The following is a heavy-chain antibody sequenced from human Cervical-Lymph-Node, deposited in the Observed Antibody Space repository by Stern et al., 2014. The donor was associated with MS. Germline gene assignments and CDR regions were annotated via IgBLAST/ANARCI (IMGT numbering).Heavy chain of an antibody. V-gene: IGHV3-33*01. D-gene: IGHD3-22*01. Sequence: VQLVESGGGVVQPGRSLRLSCAASGFTFSSYGMHWVRQAPGKGLEWVAVIWYDGSNKYYADSVKGRFTISRDNSKNTLYLQMNSLRAEDTAVYYCASGYYYDSSGYFSPFGYWGQGTLVTVSS. J-gene: IGHJ4*02. CDR2: IWYDGSNK. CDR3: ASGYYYDSSGYFSPFGY. CDR1: GFTFSSYG.